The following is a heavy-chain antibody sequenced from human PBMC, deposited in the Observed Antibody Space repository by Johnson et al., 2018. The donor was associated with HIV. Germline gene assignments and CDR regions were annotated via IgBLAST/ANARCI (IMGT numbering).Heavy chain of an antibody. J-gene: IGHJ3*02. CDR1: GFSFDDYA. Sequence: QLVESGGGLVQPGRSLRLSCAASGFSFDDYAMHWVRQVAGKGLEWVSGISWNGGSTGYADSVKGRFTISRDNAKNSLYLQMNSLRAEDTAVYYCARYGYRPEAAFDIWGQGTMVTVSS. D-gene: IGHD5-18*01. V-gene: IGHV3-9*01. CDR3: ARYGYRPEAAFDI. CDR2: ISWNGGST.